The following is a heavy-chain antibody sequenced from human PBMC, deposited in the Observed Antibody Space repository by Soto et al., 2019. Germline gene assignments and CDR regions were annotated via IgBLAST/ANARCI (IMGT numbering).Heavy chain of an antibody. J-gene: IGHJ6*02. Sequence: GGSLRLSCAASGFTFSSYAMSWVRQAPGKGLEWVSAISGSGGSTYYADSVKGRFTISRDNSKNTLYLQMNSLRAEDTAVYYCARTAYTLIRDYYSYYGMDVWGQGTTVTVSS. V-gene: IGHV3-23*01. D-gene: IGHD3-16*01. CDR1: GFTFSSYA. CDR2: ISGSGGST. CDR3: ARTAYTLIRDYYSYYGMDV.